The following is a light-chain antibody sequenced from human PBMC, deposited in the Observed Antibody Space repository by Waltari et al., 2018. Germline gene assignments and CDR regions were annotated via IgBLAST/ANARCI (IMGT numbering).Light chain of an antibody. J-gene: IGLJ2*01. CDR1: SGHSSYA. V-gene: IGLV4-69*01. CDR3: QTWGTGIRRHVV. CDR2: LNSDGSH. Sequence: QLVLTQSPYASSSLGASVKLTCTLSSGHSSYAIAWHPHQPEKGPRYLMKLNSDGSHSKGDGIPDRFSGSSSGAERYLTISSLQSEDEADYYCQTWGTGIRRHVVFGGGTKLTVL.